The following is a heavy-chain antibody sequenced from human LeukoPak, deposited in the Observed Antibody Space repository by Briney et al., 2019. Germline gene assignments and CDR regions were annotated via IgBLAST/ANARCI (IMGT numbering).Heavy chain of an antibody. Sequence: GGSLRLSCAASGFTFSSYAMSWVRQAPGKGLEWVSAISGSGGSTYYADSVKGRFTISRDNSKNTLYLQMNSLRAEDTAVYYCAKDGAVGSGSYYKTPYFDYWGQGTLVTVSS. CDR3: AKDGAVGSGSYYKTPYFDY. V-gene: IGHV3-23*01. J-gene: IGHJ4*02. CDR2: ISGSGGST. D-gene: IGHD3-10*01. CDR1: GFTFSSYA.